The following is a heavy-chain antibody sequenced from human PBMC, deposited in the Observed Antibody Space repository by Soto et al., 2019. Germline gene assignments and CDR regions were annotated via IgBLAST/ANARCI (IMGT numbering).Heavy chain of an antibody. D-gene: IGHD3-3*01. CDR2: IIPNFGTA. J-gene: IGHJ6*02. CDR3: ARWGYTTIFGAHYGMHV. V-gene: IGHV1-69*06. CDR1: GGTFSSYA. Sequence: SVKVSCKASGGTFSSYAISWVRQAPGQGLEWMGGIIPNFGTANYAQKFQGRVTITADKSTSTAYMELSSLRSEDTAVYYCARWGYTTIFGAHYGMHVWGQGTTVTVSS.